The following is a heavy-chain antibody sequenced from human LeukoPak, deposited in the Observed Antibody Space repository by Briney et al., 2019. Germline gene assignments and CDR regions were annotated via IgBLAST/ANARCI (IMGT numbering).Heavy chain of an antibody. CDR3: ARDLSSTPNWELDY. Sequence: GASVKVFCKASGYTFSGYFIHWVRQAAGQRLDWMGRINADSGGPEYPPNFQGRVTMTRDTSTRTASMELSRLTSDDTAVYYCARDLSSTPNWELDYWGQGTLVTVSS. V-gene: IGHV1-2*06. J-gene: IGHJ4*02. CDR1: GYTFSGYF. CDR2: INADSGGP. D-gene: IGHD1-26*01.